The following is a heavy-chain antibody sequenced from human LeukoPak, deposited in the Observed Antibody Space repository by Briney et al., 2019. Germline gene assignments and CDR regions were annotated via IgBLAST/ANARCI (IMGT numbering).Heavy chain of an antibody. V-gene: IGHV1-2*02. D-gene: IGHD3-10*01. CDR3: ARLGPSYYFGSGSLDY. CDR1: GYTFTSYY. CDR2: INPNSGGT. Sequence: ASVKVSCKASGYTFTSYYMHWVRQAPGQGLEWMGWINPNSGGTNYAQKFQGRVTMTRDTSINTVFVELSRLTYDDTAVYYCARLGPSYYFGSGSLDYWGLGTLVTVAS. J-gene: IGHJ4*02.